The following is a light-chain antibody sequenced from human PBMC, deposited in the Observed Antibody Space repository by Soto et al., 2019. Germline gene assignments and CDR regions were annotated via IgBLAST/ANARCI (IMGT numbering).Light chain of an antibody. CDR2: GAF. CDR1: QSVSSD. CDR3: QQYNNWPPIT. V-gene: IGKV3-15*01. J-gene: IGKJ5*01. Sequence: EIVMTQSPVTLSVSLGERATLSCRASQSVSSDLAWYQQKPGQAPRLLIYGAFNGATGVPARFSGSGSGTEFTLTISSLQSEDFAVYYCQQYNNWPPITFGQGTRLEIK.